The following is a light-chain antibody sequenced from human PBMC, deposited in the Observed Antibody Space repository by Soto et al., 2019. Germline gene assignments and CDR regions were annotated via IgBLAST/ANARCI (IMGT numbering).Light chain of an antibody. CDR2: GAS. V-gene: IGKV3-15*01. CDR1: QGVSRK. J-gene: IGKJ4*01. CDR3: QQYHTWPIT. Sequence: DIVITQSPATLPVAPGERVTFSCRASQGVSRKLAWYQHKPGQAPRLLISGASTGATGIPARFSGSGSGTEFTLTISSLQSEDCAIYYCQQYHTWPITFGGGTKVDIK.